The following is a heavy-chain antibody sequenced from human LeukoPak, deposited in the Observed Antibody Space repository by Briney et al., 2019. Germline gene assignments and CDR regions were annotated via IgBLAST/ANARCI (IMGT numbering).Heavy chain of an antibody. CDR3: KRDLMDYDVSTGLHHYYMDV. J-gene: IGHJ6*02. Sequence: GGSLRLSCAASGFTFSSYWMHWVRQDPRKGLVWVSRINGDGRNINYADSVRGRFTISRANAKNTLYLQMNTLRVEDTAVYYCKRDLMDYDVSTGLHHYYMDVWGQGTTVTVSS. D-gene: IGHD3-9*01. CDR1: GFTFSSYW. CDR2: INGDGRNI. V-gene: IGHV3-74*01.